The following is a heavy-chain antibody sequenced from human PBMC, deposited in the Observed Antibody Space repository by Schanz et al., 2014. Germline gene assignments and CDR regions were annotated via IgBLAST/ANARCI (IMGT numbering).Heavy chain of an antibody. V-gene: IGHV3-30-3*01. CDR1: GFTFSSYY. J-gene: IGHJ4*02. D-gene: IGHD6-19*01. CDR3: ARDPNTSAWLPYFDT. CDR2: MSYDGNTK. Sequence: PGGSLRLSCAASGFTFSSYYMSWIRQAPGKGLEWVAVMSYDGNTKYYADSGKGRFTISRDNSKNTVYLQMNSLRTDDTAMYYCARDPNTSAWLPYFDTWGQGTLVTVSS.